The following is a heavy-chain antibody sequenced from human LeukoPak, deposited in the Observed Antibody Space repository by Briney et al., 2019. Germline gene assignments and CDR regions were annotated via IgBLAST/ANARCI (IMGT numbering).Heavy chain of an antibody. CDR2: ISSSSTTI. CDR1: GFTFSTYN. J-gene: IGHJ4*02. Sequence: PGGSLRLSCAASGFTFSTYNMNWVRQAPGQGLEWVSYISSSSTTIYYADSVKGRFTISRDSAKNSLYLQMNSLRAEDTAVYYCAKMRVGATWSFDYWGQGTLVTVSS. D-gene: IGHD1-26*01. V-gene: IGHV3-48*01. CDR3: AKMRVGATWSFDY.